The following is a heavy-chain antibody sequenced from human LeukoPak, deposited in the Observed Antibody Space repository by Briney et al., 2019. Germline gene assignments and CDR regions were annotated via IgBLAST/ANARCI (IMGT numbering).Heavy chain of an antibody. J-gene: IGHJ4*02. CDR2: MNPNSGNT. V-gene: IGHV1-8*01. CDR3: ARGRPSVTDY. Sequence: AVTVSCKASGYSFTRYDIHWLGPAAGQGLGWMGWMNPNSGNTGYAQKFQGRVTMTRNTSISTAYMELSSLRSEDTAVYYCARGRPSVTDYWGQGTLVTVSS. CDR1: GYSFTRYD. D-gene: IGHD4-11*01.